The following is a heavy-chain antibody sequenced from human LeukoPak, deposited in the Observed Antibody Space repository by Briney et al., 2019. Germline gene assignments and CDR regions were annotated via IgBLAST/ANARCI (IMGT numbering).Heavy chain of an antibody. J-gene: IGHJ4*02. CDR1: GGSISSYY. V-gene: IGHV4-59*01. Sequence: ETMSLTCTVSGGSISSYYWSWIRQPPGKGLEWIGCIYYTGSTNYNPSLKSRVTISVDTPKNQFPLKLSSVTAADTAVYYCARGLSSSWYSFDYWSQGTGVKVSS. CDR3: ARGLSSSWYSFDY. CDR2: IYYTGST. D-gene: IGHD6-13*01.